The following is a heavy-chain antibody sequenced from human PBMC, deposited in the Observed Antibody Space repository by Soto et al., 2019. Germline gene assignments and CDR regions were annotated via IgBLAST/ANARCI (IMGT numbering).Heavy chain of an antibody. Sequence: GGSLRLSCAASGFTFNDYWMNWVRQAPGKGLEWVANIKKEGGEKNYADSVQGRFTISRDDTKNFAYLQMNSLRAEDTAVYFCVRSSGWIFDFWGQGGLVPVS. CDR2: IKKEGGEK. CDR1: GFTFNDYW. CDR3: VRSSGWIFDF. J-gene: IGHJ4*02. D-gene: IGHD6-19*01. V-gene: IGHV3-7*03.